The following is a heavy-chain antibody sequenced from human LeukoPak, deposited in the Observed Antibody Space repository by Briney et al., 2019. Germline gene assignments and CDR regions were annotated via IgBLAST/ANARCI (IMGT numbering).Heavy chain of an antibody. CDR1: GYTFTSYG. CDR2: ISAYNGNT. J-gene: IGHJ5*02. D-gene: IGHD3-22*01. Sequence: ASVKVSCKASGYTFTSYGISWLRQAPGQGLEWMGWISAYNGNTNYAQKLQGRVTMTTDTSTSTAYMELRSLRSDDTAVYYCARVSLTYYDSSGYYGGDWFDPWGQGTLVTVSS. V-gene: IGHV1-18*01. CDR3: ARVSLTYYDSSGYYGGDWFDP.